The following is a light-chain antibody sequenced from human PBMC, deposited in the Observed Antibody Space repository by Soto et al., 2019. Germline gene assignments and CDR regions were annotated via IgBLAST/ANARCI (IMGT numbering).Light chain of an antibody. V-gene: IGKV3-20*01. CDR1: QSVYSSY. J-gene: IGKJ4*01. CDR2: GAS. Sequence: EIVLTQSPGTLSLSPGERATLSCRASQSVYSSYLAWYPQKPGQAPRLLIYGASSRATGIPDRFSGSGSGTDFTLTIRRMEPEDFAVYYCQQYGSSPLTFGGGTKVEIK. CDR3: QQYGSSPLT.